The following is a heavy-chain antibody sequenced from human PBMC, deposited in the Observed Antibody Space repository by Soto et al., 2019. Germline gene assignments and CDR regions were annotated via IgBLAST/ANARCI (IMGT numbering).Heavy chain of an antibody. CDR1: GYTFTSYD. J-gene: IGHJ3*02. D-gene: IGHD6-6*01. CDR2: MNPNSGNT. CDR3: ARGYEYSSSAHDAFDI. Sequence: GASVKVSCKASGYTFTSYDINWVRQATGQGLEWMGWMNPNSGNTGYAQKFQGRVTMTRNTSISTAYMELSSLRSEDTAVYYCARGYEYSSSAHDAFDIWGQGTMVTVS. V-gene: IGHV1-8*01.